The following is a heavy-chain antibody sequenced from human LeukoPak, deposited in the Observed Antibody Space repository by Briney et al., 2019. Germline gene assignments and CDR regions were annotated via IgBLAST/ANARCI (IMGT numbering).Heavy chain of an antibody. V-gene: IGHV3-33*01. CDR3: ARDLDARYCSGGSCSGFDY. CDR2: IWYDGSNK. J-gene: IGHJ4*02. Sequence: GGSLRLSCAASGFTFSSYGMHWVRQAPGKGLEWVAVIWYDGSNKYYADSVKGRFTISRDNSKNTLYLQVNSLRAEDTAVYYCARDLDARYCSGGSCSGFDYWGQGTLVTVSS. CDR1: GFTFSSYG. D-gene: IGHD2-15*01.